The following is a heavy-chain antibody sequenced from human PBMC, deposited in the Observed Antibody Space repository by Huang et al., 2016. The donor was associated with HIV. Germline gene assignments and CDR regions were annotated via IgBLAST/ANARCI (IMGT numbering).Heavy chain of an antibody. CDR2: VNDRGPT. CDR3: ARQWTILEWLLGLDV. Sequence: QMQLQQRGAGLLKPSETLSLTCVVSGGSFTGNYLTWIRQAPGKGLEWIGEVNDRGPTHYNPSLNGRVTISLDKSNRELALNLRSVTAADTAVYYCARQWTILEWLLGLDVWGQGTTVIVSS. D-gene: IGHD3-3*01. J-gene: IGHJ6*02. V-gene: IGHV4-34*02. CDR1: GGSFTGNY.